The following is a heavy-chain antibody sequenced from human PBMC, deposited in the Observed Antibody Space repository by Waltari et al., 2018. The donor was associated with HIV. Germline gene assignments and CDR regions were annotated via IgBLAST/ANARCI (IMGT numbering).Heavy chain of an antibody. V-gene: IGHV1-2*02. J-gene: IGHJ4*02. D-gene: IGHD1-1*01. CDR2: FNPNTGCV. CDR1: GYTFTGYY. Sequence: QVQLVQSGAEVRKPGASVKVSCKTSGYTFTGYYIHWGRQPPGPGLQWMGWFNPNTGCVSDTQSCQGRVIMTRDTSVNIAYMELSSLRSDDTATYFCARGLGGGTIYDYWGQGTLVTVSS. CDR3: ARGLGGGTIYDY.